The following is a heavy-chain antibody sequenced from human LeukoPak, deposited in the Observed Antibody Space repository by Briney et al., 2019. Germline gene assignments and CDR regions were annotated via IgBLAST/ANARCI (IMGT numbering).Heavy chain of an antibody. Sequence: GGSLRLSCAASGFTFSSYWMHWVRQAPGKGLVWVSHINIDGSSTSYADSVKGRFTISRHNAKKKVYLQMNSLRAEDTAVYYCARDQGSYAMDVWGQGTTVTVSS. CDR3: ARDQGSYAMDV. CDR2: INIDGSST. CDR1: GFTFSSYW. V-gene: IGHV3-74*01. J-gene: IGHJ6*02.